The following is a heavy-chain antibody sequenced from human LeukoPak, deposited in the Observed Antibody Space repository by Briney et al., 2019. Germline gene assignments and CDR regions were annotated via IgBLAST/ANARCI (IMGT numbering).Heavy chain of an antibody. V-gene: IGHV3-30*18. D-gene: IGHD1-26*01. CDR1: GFTFSSYG. CDR3: AKESIVGLKGAFDI. CDR2: ISYDGSNK. Sequence: PGGSLRLSCAASGFTFSSYGMHWVRQAPGKGLGWVAVISYDGSNKYYADSVKGRFTISRDNSKNTLYLQMNSLRAEDTAVYYCAKESIVGLKGAFDIWGQGTMVTVSS. J-gene: IGHJ3*02.